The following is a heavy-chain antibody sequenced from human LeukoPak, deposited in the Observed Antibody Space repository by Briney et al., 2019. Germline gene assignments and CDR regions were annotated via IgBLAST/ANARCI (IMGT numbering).Heavy chain of an antibody. D-gene: IGHD3-10*01. J-gene: IGHJ4*02. CDR3: ARVAGSYYYGSAGY. V-gene: IGHV3-20*04. CDR1: GFTFDDCG. Sequence: GGSLRLSCAASGFTFDDCGMSWVRQAPGKGLEWVSGINWNGGSTGYADSVKGRFTISRDNAKKSLYLQMNSLRAEDTALYYCARVAGSYYYGSAGYWGQGTLVTVSS. CDR2: INWNGGST.